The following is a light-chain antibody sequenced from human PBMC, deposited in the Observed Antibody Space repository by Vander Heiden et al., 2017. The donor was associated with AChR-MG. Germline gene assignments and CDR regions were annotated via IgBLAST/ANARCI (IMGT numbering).Light chain of an antibody. CDR3: QQSHSTPFT. CDR1: HNISRI. J-gene: IGKJ3*01. V-gene: IGKV1-39*01. Sequence: DIQMTQSPSSRSASVGDRVTITCRASHNISRILNWFQQKPGKAPNLLIYAASYLENGVPSRFSGSGSGTDFTLTISRLQPDDFATYYCQQSHSTPFTFGHGTKVDIK. CDR2: AAS.